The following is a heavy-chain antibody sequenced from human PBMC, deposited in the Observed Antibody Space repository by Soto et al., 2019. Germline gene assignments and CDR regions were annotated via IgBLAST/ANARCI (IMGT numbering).Heavy chain of an antibody. CDR3: AKAIQQLVFRGCPDY. CDR2: IGGSGGST. CDR1: GFTFSSYA. D-gene: IGHD6-13*01. J-gene: IGHJ4*02. Sequence: EVQLLESGGGLVQPGGSLRLSCAASGFTFSSYAMSWVRQAPGKGLVWVSAIGGSGGSTYYADSVKGRFTISRDNSKNTLYLQMNSLRAEDTAVYYCAKAIQQLVFRGCPDYWGQGTLVTVSS. V-gene: IGHV3-23*01.